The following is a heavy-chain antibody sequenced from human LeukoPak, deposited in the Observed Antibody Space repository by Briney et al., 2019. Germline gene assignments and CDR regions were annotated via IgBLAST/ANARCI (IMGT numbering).Heavy chain of an antibody. CDR2: IYASGST. J-gene: IGHJ4*02. Sequence: SETLSLTCTVSGGSISSYSWSWIRQPAGKGLEWIGRIYASGSTKYNPSLKSRVTMSVDTSKNQFSLKLSSVTAADTAVYYCARAISNDDNSGYYYWGQGTLVTVSS. CDR1: GGSISSYS. D-gene: IGHD3-22*01. CDR3: ARAISNDDNSGYYY. V-gene: IGHV4-4*07.